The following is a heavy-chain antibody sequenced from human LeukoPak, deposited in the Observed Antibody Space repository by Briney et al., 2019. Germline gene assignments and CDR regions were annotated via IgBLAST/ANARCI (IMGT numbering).Heavy chain of an antibody. D-gene: IGHD3-22*01. CDR2: IYYSGST. CDR3: ARQGYYYDSSGYRWFDP. J-gene: IGHJ5*02. V-gene: IGHV4-39*01. Sequence: SETLSLTCTVSGGPISSSSYYWGWIRQPPGKGLEWIGSIYYSGSTYYNPSLKSRVTISVDTSKNQFSLKLSSVTAADTAVYYCARQGYYYDSSGYRWFDPWGQGTLVTVSS. CDR1: GGPISSSSYY.